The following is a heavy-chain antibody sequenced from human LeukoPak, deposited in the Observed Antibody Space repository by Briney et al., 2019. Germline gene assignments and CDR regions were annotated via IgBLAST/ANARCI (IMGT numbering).Heavy chain of an antibody. D-gene: IGHD2-2*03. J-gene: IGHJ3*02. V-gene: IGHV4-61*02. CDR2: IYTSGST. CDR3: ARDGYCSSTSCYDAFDI. Sequence: PSETLSLTCTVSGGSISSGSYYWSWIRQPAGKGLEWIGRIYTSGSTNYNPSLKSRVTISVDTSKSQFSLKLSSVTAADTAVYYCARDGYCSSTSCYDAFDIWGQGTMVTVSS. CDR1: GGSISSGSYY.